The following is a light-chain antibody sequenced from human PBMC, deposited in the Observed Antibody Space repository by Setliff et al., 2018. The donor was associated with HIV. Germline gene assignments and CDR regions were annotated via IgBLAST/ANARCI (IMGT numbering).Light chain of an antibody. CDR1: SSDIGDYNF. Sequence: QSALAQSASVSGSPGKSITISCTGNSSDIGDYNFVSWYQQHPGKAPKLMIYDVSKRPSGVSNRFSGSKSGSTSSLTISGPQADDEGDYYCSSYTTTITPYVFGTGTKVTVL. CDR2: DVS. J-gene: IGLJ1*01. CDR3: SSYTTTITPYV. V-gene: IGLV2-14*01.